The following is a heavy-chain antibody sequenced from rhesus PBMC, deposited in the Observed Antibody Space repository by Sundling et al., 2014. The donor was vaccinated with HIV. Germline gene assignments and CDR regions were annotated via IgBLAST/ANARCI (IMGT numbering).Heavy chain of an antibody. CDR3: ARDLHGTTDY. D-gene: IGHD4-29*01. J-gene: IGHJ4*01. CDR2: IYSSGRN. CDR1: GGSISGYYY. V-gene: IGHV4-143*01. Sequence: QLQLQESGPGLVKPSETLSLTCAVYGGSISGYYYWSWDPASPQGRDWSGLGGIYSSGRNYLNPSLKSRVTLSVDTSKNQFSLKLNSVTAADTAVYYCARDLHGTTDYWGQGVLVTVSS.